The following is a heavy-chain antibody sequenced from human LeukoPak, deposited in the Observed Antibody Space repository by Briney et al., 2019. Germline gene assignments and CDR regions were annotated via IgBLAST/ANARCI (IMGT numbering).Heavy chain of an antibody. CDR1: GGSFSSYY. CDR3: AREGERGSTVGYYYYGMDV. V-gene: IGHV4-59*01. D-gene: IGHD4-23*01. CDR2: IYYSGST. Sequence: PSETLSLTCTVSGGSFSSYYWSWIRQPPGKGLEWIGYIYYSGSTNYSPSLKSRVTISVDTSKNQFSLKLSSVTAADTAVYYCAREGERGSTVGYYYYGMDVWGKGTTVTVSS. J-gene: IGHJ6*04.